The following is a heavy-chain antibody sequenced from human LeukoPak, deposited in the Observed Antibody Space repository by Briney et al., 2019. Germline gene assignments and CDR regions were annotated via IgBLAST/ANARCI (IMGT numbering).Heavy chain of an antibody. D-gene: IGHD3-22*01. Sequence: SETLSLTCTVSGGSISSSSYYWGWIRQPPGKGLEWIGSMYYSGSTNYNPSLKSRVTISGDTSKSQCFLKLSSVTAADTAVYYCARGDSSGYDYRDYFDYWAQGTLVTVSS. CDR3: ARGDSSGYDYRDYFDY. CDR2: MYYSGST. V-gene: IGHV4-39*07. CDR1: GGSISSSSYY. J-gene: IGHJ4*02.